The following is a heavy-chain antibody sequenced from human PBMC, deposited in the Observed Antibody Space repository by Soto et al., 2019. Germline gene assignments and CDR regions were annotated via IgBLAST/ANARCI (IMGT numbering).Heavy chain of an antibody. Sequence: SYTLSLSRTVSGGSISICADYWSRMRQPPVKGLEWIGYSYYRGSSYYNPSLKSRVTISVDTSKNQYSLKLISVTAADTAVYYCASGGRQNIVATTLNWSDPWGQGTRVSVS. CDR2: SYYRGSS. CDR1: GGSISICADY. D-gene: IGHD5-12*01. J-gene: IGHJ5*02. V-gene: IGHV4-30-4*01. CDR3: ASGGRQNIVATTLNWSDP.